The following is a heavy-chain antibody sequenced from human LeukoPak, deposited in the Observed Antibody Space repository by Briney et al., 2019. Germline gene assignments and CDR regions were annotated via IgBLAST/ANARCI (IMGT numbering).Heavy chain of an antibody. CDR2: INPNSGGT. V-gene: IGHV1-2*02. J-gene: IGHJ4*02. Sequence: VASVKVSCKASGYTFTGYYMHWVRQAPGQGLEWMGWINPNSGGTNYAQKFQGRVTMTRDTSISTAYMELSRLRSDDTAVYYCARDKSGYDFRIVGNFGYWGQGTLVTVSS. CDR1: GYTFTGYY. CDR3: ARDKSGYDFRIVGNFGY. D-gene: IGHD5-12*01.